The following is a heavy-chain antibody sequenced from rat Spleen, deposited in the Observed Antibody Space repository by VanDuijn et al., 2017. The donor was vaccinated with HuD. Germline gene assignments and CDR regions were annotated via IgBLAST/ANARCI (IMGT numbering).Heavy chain of an antibody. V-gene: IGHV5-7*01. J-gene: IGHJ3*01. CDR1: GFTFSDYN. Sequence: EVQLVESGGGLVQPGRSLKLSCAASGFTFSDYNMAWVRPAPKKGLEWVAPISYDGSSTYYRDSVKGRFTISKDNAKSTLYLQINRLRAEDTATYYCARHSYGSYGWFAYWGQGTLVTVSS. D-gene: IGHD1-8*01. CDR2: ISYDGSST. CDR3: ARHSYGSYGWFAY.